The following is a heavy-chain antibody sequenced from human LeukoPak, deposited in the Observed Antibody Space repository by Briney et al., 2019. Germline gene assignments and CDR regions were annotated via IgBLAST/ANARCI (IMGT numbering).Heavy chain of an antibody. Sequence: GGSLRLSCSASGFSFNIYSMSWVRQSPGKGMEWIAYTGSIGSTIHYADSVKGRFTISRDNAKKSLYLQMDTLRGDDAAVYYCARVGGRGIDYWGQGSLVSVSS. CDR2: TGSIGSTI. CDR1: GFSFNIYS. CDR3: ARVGGRGIDY. V-gene: IGHV3-48*01. J-gene: IGHJ4*02.